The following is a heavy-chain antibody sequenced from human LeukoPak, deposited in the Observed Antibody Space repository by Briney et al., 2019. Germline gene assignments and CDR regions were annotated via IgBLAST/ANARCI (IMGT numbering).Heavy chain of an antibody. D-gene: IGHD2-15*01. CDR3: ARDYSDYYYYYGMDV. J-gene: IGHJ6*02. CDR2: IYTSGST. CDR1: GGSISSYY. V-gene: IGHV4-4*07. Sequence: SETLSLTCTVSGGSISSYYWSWIRQPAGKGLEWVGRIYTSGSTNYNPSLKSRVTMSVDTSKNQFSLKLSSVTAADTAVYYCARDYSDYYYYYGMDVWGQGTTVTVSS.